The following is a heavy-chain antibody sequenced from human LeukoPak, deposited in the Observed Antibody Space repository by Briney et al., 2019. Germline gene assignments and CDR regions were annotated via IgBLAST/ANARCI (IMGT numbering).Heavy chain of an antibody. CDR3: AKESAGSGYSGYDYFEYFQH. D-gene: IGHD5-12*01. V-gene: IGHV3-30*18. J-gene: IGHJ1*01. Sequence: GRSLRLSCAASGCTFSSYGMHWVRQAPGKGLEWVAVISYDGSNKYYADSVKGRFTISRDNSKNTLYLQMNSLRAEDTAVYYCAKESAGSGYSGYDYFEYFQHWGQGTLVTVSS. CDR2: ISYDGSNK. CDR1: GCTFSSYG.